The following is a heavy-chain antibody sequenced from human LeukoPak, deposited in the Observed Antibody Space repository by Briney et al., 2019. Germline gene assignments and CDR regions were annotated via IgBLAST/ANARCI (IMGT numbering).Heavy chain of an antibody. CDR2: IREDGGQK. CDR3: VREATVSFYYFYYVDV. Sequence: GGSLRLSCTASGFTFSNYYMSWARQAPGKGLEWVANIREDGGQKNYVDSVKGRFTISRDNGENSLSLQMNSLRAEDTAVYYCVREATVSFYYFYYVDVWGNGTTVTVS. J-gene: IGHJ6*03. V-gene: IGHV3-7*01. D-gene: IGHD4-11*01. CDR1: GFTFSNYY.